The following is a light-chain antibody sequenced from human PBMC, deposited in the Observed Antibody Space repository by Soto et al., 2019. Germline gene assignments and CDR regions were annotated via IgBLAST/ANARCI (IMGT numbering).Light chain of an antibody. CDR2: DAS. Sequence: EIVLTQSPATLSLSPGERATLSCRASRGIDTYLAWYQQKRGQAPRLLIYDASNRTTGIPARFSGGGSGTDFTLTISRLETGDFAVFYVQQRGGGPLTFGGGTTGETK. CDR3: QQRGGGPLT. J-gene: IGKJ4*01. CDR1: RGIDTY. V-gene: IGKV3-11*01.